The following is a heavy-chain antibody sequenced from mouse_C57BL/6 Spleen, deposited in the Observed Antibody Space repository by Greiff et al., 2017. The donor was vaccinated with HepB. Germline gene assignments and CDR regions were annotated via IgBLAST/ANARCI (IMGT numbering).Heavy chain of an antibody. CDR3: ARGMGYFDV. V-gene: IGHV5-15*01. CDR1: GFTFSDYG. CDR2: ISNLAYSI. J-gene: IGHJ1*03. Sequence: EVKLVESGGGLVQPGGSLKLSCAASGFTFSDYGMAWVRQAPRKGPEWVAFISNLAYSIYYADTVTGRFTISRENAKNTLYLEMSSLRSEDTAMYYCARGMGYFDVWGTGTTVTVSS.